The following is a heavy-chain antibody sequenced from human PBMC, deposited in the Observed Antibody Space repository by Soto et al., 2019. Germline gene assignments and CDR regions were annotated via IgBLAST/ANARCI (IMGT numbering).Heavy chain of an antibody. CDR2: TSVTGAM. J-gene: IGHJ6*02. CDR3: ARGRADSAWSSLGRRMDV. D-gene: IGHD3-3*01. V-gene: IGHV4-61*01. CDR1: GYALGSGLSY. Sequence: QVQLQESGPGLVKPSETLSLLCFVSGYALGSGLSYWNWIRQAPGQGLEWIGHTSVTGAMKYSASRMGRDTMSVDTSKRQTSLSLTSVTAADSATYFCARGRADSAWSSLGRRMDVCGQGTTVTVAS.